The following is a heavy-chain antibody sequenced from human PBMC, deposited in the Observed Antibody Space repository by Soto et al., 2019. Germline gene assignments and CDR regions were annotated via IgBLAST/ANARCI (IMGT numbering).Heavy chain of an antibody. CDR3: ATLCNSGGSCWYFQH. J-gene: IGHJ1*01. CDR1: GGSFSGYY. D-gene: IGHD2-15*01. CDR2: INHSGST. V-gene: IGHV4-34*01. Sequence: QVQLQQWGAGLLKPSETLSLTCAVYGGSFSGYYWSWIRQPPGKGLEWIGEINHSGSTNYNPSLKSRVTISVDTSKNQFPLKLSSVTAADTAVYYGATLCNSGGSCWYFQHWGQGTLVTVSS.